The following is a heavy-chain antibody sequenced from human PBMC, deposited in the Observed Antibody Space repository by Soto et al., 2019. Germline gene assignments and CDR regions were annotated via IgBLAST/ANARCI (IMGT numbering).Heavy chain of an antibody. Sequence: QVQLQESGPGLVKPSETLSLTCTVSGGSISSYYWSWIRQPPGKGLEWLGYIYYSGSTNYNPALTSRVTISVVTSKNQFSLKLSSVTAADTAVYYGARRYGDYFDYWGQGTLVTVSS. CDR2: IYYSGST. J-gene: IGHJ4*02. V-gene: IGHV4-59*08. D-gene: IGHD4-17*01. CDR3: ARRYGDYFDY. CDR1: GGSISSYY.